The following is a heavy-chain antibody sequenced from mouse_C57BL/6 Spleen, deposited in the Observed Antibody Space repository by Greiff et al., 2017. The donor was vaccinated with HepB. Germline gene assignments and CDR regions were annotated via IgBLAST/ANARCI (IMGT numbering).Heavy chain of an antibody. J-gene: IGHJ2*01. CDR3: ARVGGSSYDY. Sequence: KQRPGQGLEWIGNIYPSDSETHYNQKFKDKATLTVDKSSSTAYMQLSSLTSEDSAVYYCARVGGSSYDYWGQGTTLTVSS. V-gene: IGHV1-61*01. CDR2: IYPSDSET. D-gene: IGHD1-1*01.